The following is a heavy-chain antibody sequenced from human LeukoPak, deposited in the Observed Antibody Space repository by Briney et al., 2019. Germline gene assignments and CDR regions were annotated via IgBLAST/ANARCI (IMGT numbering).Heavy chain of an antibody. Sequence: PSETLSLTCTVSGGSISSYYWSWIRQPLGKGLEWIGYIYYSGSTNYNPSLKSGVTISVDTATDQFSLKLSTLTAADTAVYYCARVSDSSGYYSPSEYYYYMDVWGKGTTVTVSS. CDR1: GGSISSYY. V-gene: IGHV4-59*01. J-gene: IGHJ6*03. CDR2: IYYSGST. D-gene: IGHD3-22*01. CDR3: ARVSDSSGYYSPSEYYYYMDV.